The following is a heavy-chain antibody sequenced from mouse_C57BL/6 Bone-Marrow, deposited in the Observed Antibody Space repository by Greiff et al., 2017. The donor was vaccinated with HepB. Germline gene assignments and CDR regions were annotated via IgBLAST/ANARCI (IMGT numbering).Heavy chain of an antibody. J-gene: IGHJ2*01. D-gene: IGHD1-1*01. Sequence: QVTLKESGPGILQSSQTLSLTCSFSGFSLSTSGMGVSWLRQPSGKGLVWLAHIYWDDDKRYNPSLKSRLTIPKDTSRNQVFLKITSVDTADTATYYCARESITTVVATGLDYWGQGTTVTVSS. CDR1: GFSLSTSGMG. CDR2: IYWDDDK. V-gene: IGHV8-12*01. CDR3: ARESITTVVATGLDY.